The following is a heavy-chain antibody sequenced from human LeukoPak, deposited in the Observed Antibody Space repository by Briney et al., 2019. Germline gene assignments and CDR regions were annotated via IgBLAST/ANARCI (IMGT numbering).Heavy chain of an antibody. J-gene: IGHJ4*02. D-gene: IGHD1-26*01. CDR1: GFTFSSYA. Sequence: GGTLRLSCAASGFTFSSYAMSWVRQAPGKGLEWVSSISGSGGSTSYADSVKGRFTISRDNSKNTLYLQMNSLRVEDTAVYYCAKGDTTWELPYDYWGQGTLVTVSS. CDR2: ISGSGGST. CDR3: AKGDTTWELPYDY. V-gene: IGHV3-23*01.